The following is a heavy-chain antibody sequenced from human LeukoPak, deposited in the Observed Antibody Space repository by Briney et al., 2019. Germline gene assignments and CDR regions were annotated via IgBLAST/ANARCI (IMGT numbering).Heavy chain of an antibody. CDR1: GYSFTSYW. D-gene: IGHD3-22*01. Sequence: GESLKISCKGSGYSFTSYWIGWVRQMPGKGLEWMGIIYPGDSDTRYSPSFQGQVTISADKSISTAYLQWSSLKASDTAMYYCARHKRGVYYYDSSGSRAFDIWGQGTMVTVSS. V-gene: IGHV5-51*01. CDR2: IYPGDSDT. CDR3: ARHKRGVYYYDSSGSRAFDI. J-gene: IGHJ3*02.